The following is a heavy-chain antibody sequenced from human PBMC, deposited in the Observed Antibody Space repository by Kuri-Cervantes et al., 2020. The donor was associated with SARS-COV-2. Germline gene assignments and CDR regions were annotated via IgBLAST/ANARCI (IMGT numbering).Heavy chain of an antibody. CDR2: INAGNGNT. J-gene: IGHJ6*02. Sequence: ASVKVSCKASGYTFTSYAMHWVRQAPGQRLEWMGWINAGNGNTKYSQKFQGRVTMTRNTSISTAYMELSSLRSEDTAVYYCARGSSFDWLKMSHIVEGVWGQGTTVTVSS. V-gene: IGHV1-3*01. CDR1: GYTFTSYA. D-gene: IGHD3-9*01. CDR3: ARGSSFDWLKMSHIVEGV.